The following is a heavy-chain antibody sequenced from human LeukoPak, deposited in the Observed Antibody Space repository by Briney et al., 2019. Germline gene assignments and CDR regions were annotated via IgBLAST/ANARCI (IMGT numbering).Heavy chain of an antibody. CDR2: TYYRSKWYY. V-gene: IGHV6-1*01. CDR1: GDSVSSNSAA. CDR3: ARGYPMPRGISAFDV. D-gene: IGHD3-10*01. J-gene: IGHJ3*01. Sequence: SQTLSLTCAISGDSVSSNSAAWTWIRRSPSRGLEWLGRTYYRSKWYYNYAVSVRSRLTINVDTSKNQFSLHLNSVTPEDTAVYYCARGYPMPRGISAFDVWGQGTMVTVSS.